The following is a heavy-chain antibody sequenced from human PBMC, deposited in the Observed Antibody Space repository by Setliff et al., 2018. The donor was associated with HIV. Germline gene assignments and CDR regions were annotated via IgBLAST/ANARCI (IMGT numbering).Heavy chain of an antibody. CDR2: VSSGGTA. Sequence: SETLSLTCSVSGDSINSGLNYWTWIRQPAGRGLEWMGQVSSGGTASYNPALKSRVGISIDTSKSHFTLNLTSATAADTALYFCARGHVVRTARSLDHWGRGLLVTVSS. CDR3: ARGHVVRTARSLDH. J-gene: IGHJ4*01. V-gene: IGHV4-61*09. CDR1: GDSINSGLNY. D-gene: IGHD2-15*01.